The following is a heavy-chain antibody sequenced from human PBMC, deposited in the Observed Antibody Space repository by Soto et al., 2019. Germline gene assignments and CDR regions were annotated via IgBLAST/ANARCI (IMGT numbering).Heavy chain of an antibody. D-gene: IGHD6-19*01. V-gene: IGHV3-30*18. CDR3: AKDKARLGIAVAGTFDY. Sequence: GGSLRLSCAASGFTFSSYGMHWVRQAPGKGLEWVAVISYDGSNKYCADSVKGRFTISRDNSKNTLYLQMNSLRAEDTAVYYCAKDKARLGIAVAGTFDYWGQGTLVTVSS. CDR1: GFTFSSYG. CDR2: ISYDGSNK. J-gene: IGHJ4*02.